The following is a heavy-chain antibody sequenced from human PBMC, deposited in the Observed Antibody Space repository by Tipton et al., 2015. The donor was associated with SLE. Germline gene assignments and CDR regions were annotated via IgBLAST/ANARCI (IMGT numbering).Heavy chain of an antibody. CDR3: ARDGSSAWYPYFDY. CDR2: FYHSGST. D-gene: IGHD6-13*01. J-gene: IGHJ4*02. CDR1: GHSISSGYY. Sequence: GLVKPSETLSLICNVSGHSISSGYYWGWIRQFPGKGLEWIGSFYHSGSTYYNPSLKSRVTISVDTSKNQFSLKLSSVTAADTAVYYCARDGSSAWYPYFDYWGQGTLVTVSS. V-gene: IGHV4-38-2*02.